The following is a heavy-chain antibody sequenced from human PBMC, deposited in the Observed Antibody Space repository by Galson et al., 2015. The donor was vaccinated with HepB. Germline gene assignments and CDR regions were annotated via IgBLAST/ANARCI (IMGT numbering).Heavy chain of an antibody. CDR1: GYTFTGYF. V-gene: IGHV1-2*06. CDR3: ARGIAVAGSDY. CDR2: VKPNSGGT. Sequence: SVKVSCKASGYTFTGYFMHWVRQAPGQGLEWMGRVKPNSGGTDYARKFQGRVTMTRDTSISTAYMELRSLRPDDTAVYYCARGIAVAGSDYWGQGTLVTVSS. J-gene: IGHJ4*02. D-gene: IGHD6-19*01.